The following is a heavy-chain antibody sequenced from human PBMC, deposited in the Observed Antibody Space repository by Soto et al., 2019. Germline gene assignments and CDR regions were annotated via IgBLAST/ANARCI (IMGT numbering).Heavy chain of an antibody. Sequence: ASVKVSCKASGYTFTSYGISWVRQAPGQGLEWMGWISAYNGNTNYAQKLQGRVTMTTDTSTSTAYMELRSLRSDDTAVYYCARDPARAAMWFRSYHPFDYWGQGTLVTVSS. D-gene: IGHD2-2*01. V-gene: IGHV1-18*01. J-gene: IGHJ4*02. CDR3: ARDPARAAMWFRSYHPFDY. CDR1: GYTFTSYG. CDR2: ISAYNGNT.